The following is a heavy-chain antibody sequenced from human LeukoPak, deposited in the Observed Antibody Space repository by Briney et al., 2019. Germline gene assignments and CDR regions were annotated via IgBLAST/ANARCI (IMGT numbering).Heavy chain of an antibody. CDR3: TTPYYTGSEIFDY. D-gene: IGHD3-3*01. V-gene: IGHV3-15*01. CDR2: IKSKTDGGTT. J-gene: IGHJ4*01. Sequence: GGSLRLSCAASGFTFSNAWMSWVRQAPGKGLEWVGRIKSKTDGGTTDYAAPVKGRFTISRDDSKNTLYLQMNSLKTEDTAVYYCTTPYYTGSEIFDYWGQGTLVTVSS. CDR1: GFTFSNAW.